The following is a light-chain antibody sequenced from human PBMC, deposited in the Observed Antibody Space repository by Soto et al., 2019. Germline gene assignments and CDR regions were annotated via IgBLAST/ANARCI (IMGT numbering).Light chain of an antibody. Sequence: VLTQSPGTLSLSPGERTTLSCRASQNIRGNEVAWYQQKPGQPPRLLIDRGSSSTPGITDRISGRGSGTEFTLTITRMEPEDVSAYYCQEYRTSAQWTFGQGTRVEIK. V-gene: IGKV3-20*01. CDR2: RGS. CDR3: QEYRTSAQWT. CDR1: QNIRGNE. J-gene: IGKJ1*01.